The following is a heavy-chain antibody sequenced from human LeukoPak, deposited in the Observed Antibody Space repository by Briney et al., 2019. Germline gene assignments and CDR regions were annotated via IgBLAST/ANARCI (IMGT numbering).Heavy chain of an antibody. V-gene: IGHV3-30*03. CDR3: ARGSPLYCSGGSCYTDY. D-gene: IGHD2-15*01. Sequence: SGGSLRLSCVASGFTFSSFGMHWVRQAPGKGLEWVAVISYDGSNKYYADSVKGRFTISRDNSKNTLYLQMNSLRAEDTAVYYCARGSPLYCSGGSCYTDYWGQGTLVTVSS. J-gene: IGHJ4*02. CDR1: GFTFSSFG. CDR2: ISYDGSNK.